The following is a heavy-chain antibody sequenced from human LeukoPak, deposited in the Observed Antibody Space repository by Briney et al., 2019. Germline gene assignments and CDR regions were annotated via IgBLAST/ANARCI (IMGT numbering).Heavy chain of an antibody. D-gene: IGHD3-22*01. V-gene: IGHV4-59*01. J-gene: IGHJ5*02. CDR1: GGSISSYY. CDR3: ARGYYDSSGYLISYNWFDP. CDR2: IYYSGST. Sequence: PSETLSLTCTVSGGSISSYYWSWIRQPPGKGLEWIGYIYYSGSTNYNPSLKSRVTISVDTSKNQFSLKLSSVTAADTAVYYCARGYYDSSGYLISYNWFDPWGQGTLVTVSS.